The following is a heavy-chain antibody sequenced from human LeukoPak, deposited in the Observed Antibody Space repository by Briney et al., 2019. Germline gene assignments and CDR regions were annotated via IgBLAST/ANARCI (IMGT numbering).Heavy chain of an antibody. CDR2: IIPIFGTA. D-gene: IGHD2-8*01. J-gene: IGHJ4*02. CDR1: GGTFSSYA. CDR3: AGAQVLMVYATFDY. Sequence: ASVKVSCKASGGTFSSYAISWVRQAPGQGLEWMGGIIPIFGTANYAQKFQGRVTITTDESTSTAYMELSSLRSEDTAVYYCAGAQVLMVYATFDYWGQGTLVTVSS. V-gene: IGHV1-69*05.